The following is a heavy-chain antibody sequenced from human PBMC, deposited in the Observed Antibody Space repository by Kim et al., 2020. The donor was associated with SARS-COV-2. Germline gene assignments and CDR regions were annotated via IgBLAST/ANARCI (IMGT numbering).Heavy chain of an antibody. J-gene: IGHJ4*02. CDR2: ITAYKGNT. D-gene: IGHD1-26*01. V-gene: IGHV1-18*01. CDR3: AKDYRTHSGSYSGSEY. Sequence: ASVKGSGKASGDTRNKNEKSGEEKAGKEGMEWRGWITAYKGNTNYAQKCQGRGTRTTDTSTSTAYMELRSLTSDDTAVYYCAKDYRTHSGSYSGSEYWGQRTLVTASS. CDR1: GDTRNKNE.